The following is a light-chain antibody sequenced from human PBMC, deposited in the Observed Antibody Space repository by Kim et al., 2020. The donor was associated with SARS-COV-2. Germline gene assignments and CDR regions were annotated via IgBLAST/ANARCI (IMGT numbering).Light chain of an antibody. Sequence: QSALTQPASVSGSPGQSITIPCTGTSIDVGGYNYVSWYQQHPAEVPKVIIYDVNKRPSGVSNRFSGSKSGNTASLTISGLQTDDEADYHCSSFTNSSAFEVFGGGTQLTVL. CDR1: SIDVGGYNY. CDR2: DVN. CDR3: SSFTNSSAFEV. V-gene: IGLV2-14*01. J-gene: IGLJ3*02.